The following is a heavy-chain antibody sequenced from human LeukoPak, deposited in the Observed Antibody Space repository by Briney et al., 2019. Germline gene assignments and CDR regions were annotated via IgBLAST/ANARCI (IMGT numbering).Heavy chain of an antibody. J-gene: IGHJ4*02. Sequence: TGGSLRLSCAASGFTVSSNYMSWVRQAPGKGLEWVSVIYSGGSTYYADSVKGRFTISRHNSKNTLYLQMNSLRAEDTAVYYCAKRGVVIRVVLVGFHKEAYYFESWGQGALVTVSS. CDR3: AKRGVVIRVVLVGFHKEAYYFES. CDR1: GFTVSSNY. V-gene: IGHV3-53*04. CDR2: IYSGGST. D-gene: IGHD3/OR15-3a*01.